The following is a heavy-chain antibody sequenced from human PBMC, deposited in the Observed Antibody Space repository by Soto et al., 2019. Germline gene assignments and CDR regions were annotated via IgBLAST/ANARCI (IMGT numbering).Heavy chain of an antibody. Sequence: LSLTCTVSGGSISSYYWSWIRQPPGKGLEWIGYIYYSGSTNYNPSLKSRVTISVDTSKNQFSLKLSSVTAADTAVYYCARGSHSSSWYYHDYWGQGTLVTVSS. V-gene: IGHV4-59*01. CDR1: GGSISSYY. D-gene: IGHD6-13*01. CDR3: ARGSHSSSWYYHDY. J-gene: IGHJ4*02. CDR2: IYYSGST.